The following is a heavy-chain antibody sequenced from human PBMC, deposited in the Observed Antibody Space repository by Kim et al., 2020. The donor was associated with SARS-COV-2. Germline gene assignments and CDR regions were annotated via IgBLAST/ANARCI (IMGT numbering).Heavy chain of an antibody. J-gene: IGHJ6*02. D-gene: IGHD4-17*01. Sequence: GGSLRLSCTASGFTFADYAMSWFRQAPGKGLEWVGFIRSKAYGGTTEYAASVKGRFTISRDDSKSIAYLQMNSLKTEDTAVYYCTRLDDYGDYPYYYYGMDDWGQGTTVTVSS. CDR1: GFTFADYA. CDR3: TRLDDYGDYPYYYYGMDD. V-gene: IGHV3-49*03. CDR2: IRSKAYGGTT.